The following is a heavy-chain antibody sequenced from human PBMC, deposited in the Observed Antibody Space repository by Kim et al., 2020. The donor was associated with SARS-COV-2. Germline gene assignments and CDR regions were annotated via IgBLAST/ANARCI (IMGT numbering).Heavy chain of an antibody. J-gene: IGHJ6*03. D-gene: IGHD3-3*01. CDR3: ARVNAHMESWSGYRTHYYYYYYMDV. Sequence: SETLSLTCAVYGGSFSGYYWSWIRQPPGKGLEWIGEINHSGSTNYNPSLKSRVTISVDTSKNQFSLKLSSVTAADTAVYYCARVNAHMESWSGYRTHYYYYYYMDVWGKGTTVTVSS. V-gene: IGHV4-34*01. CDR2: INHSGST. CDR1: GGSFSGYY.